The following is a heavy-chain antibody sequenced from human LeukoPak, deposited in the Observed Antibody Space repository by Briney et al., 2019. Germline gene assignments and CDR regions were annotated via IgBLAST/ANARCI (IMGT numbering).Heavy chain of an antibody. CDR2: IIPILDIA. V-gene: IGHV1-69*04. CDR3: ARAGLDGDNWLDSDR. D-gene: IGHD5-24*01. CDR1: GDTFNRYA. J-gene: IGHJ4*02. Sequence: SVKVSCKASGDTFNRYAISWVRQAPGQGLEWMGRIIPILDIANYARKFQDRVTITADKFTDTAYMELSSLRSEDTAVYYCARAGLDGDNWLDSDRWGQGTLVTVSS.